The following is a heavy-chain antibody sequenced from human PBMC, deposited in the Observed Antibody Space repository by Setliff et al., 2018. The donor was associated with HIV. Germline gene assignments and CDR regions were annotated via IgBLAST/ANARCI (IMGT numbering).Heavy chain of an antibody. CDR2: IRYDGDNK. CDR3: AKAFGYCSGGSCPVLMDV. V-gene: IGHV3-30*02. CDR1: GFTFSSYG. Sequence: GSLRLSCAASGFTFSSYGMHWVRQAPGKGLEWVAFIRYDGDNKYYADSEKGRFTISRDNSKNTLYLQMNSLRAKDAAVYYCAKAFGYCSGGSCPVLMDVWGKGTTVTVSS. D-gene: IGHD2-15*01. J-gene: IGHJ6*03.